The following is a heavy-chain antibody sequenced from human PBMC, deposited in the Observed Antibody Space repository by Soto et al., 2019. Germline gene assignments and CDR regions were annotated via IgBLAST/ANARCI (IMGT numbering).Heavy chain of an antibody. J-gene: IGHJ3*01. CDR1: GGSFSGYY. V-gene: IGHV4-34*01. Sequence: SETLSLTCAVYGGSFSGYYWSWIRQPPGKGLEWIGEINHSGSTNYNPSLKSRVTISVDTSKNQFSLKLSSGTAADAAVYYCARRNPGDIVVPDWGQGTMVTVSS. CDR2: INHSGST. D-gene: IGHD2-15*01. CDR3: ARRNPGDIVVPD.